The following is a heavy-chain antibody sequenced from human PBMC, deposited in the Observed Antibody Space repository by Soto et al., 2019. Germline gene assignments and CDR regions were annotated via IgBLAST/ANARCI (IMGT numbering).Heavy chain of an antibody. V-gene: IGHV4-31*03. J-gene: IGHJ4*02. D-gene: IGHD2-15*01. CDR3: ARSDKNCSGGSCYYFDY. CDR1: GGSISSGGYY. Sequence: QVQLQESGPGLVKPSQTLSLTCTVSGGSISSGGYYWSWIRQHPGKGLEWIGYIYYSGSTYYNPSLKSRVTISVYTSKNQFSLKLSSVTAADTAVYYCARSDKNCSGGSCYYFDYWGQGTLVTVSS. CDR2: IYYSGST.